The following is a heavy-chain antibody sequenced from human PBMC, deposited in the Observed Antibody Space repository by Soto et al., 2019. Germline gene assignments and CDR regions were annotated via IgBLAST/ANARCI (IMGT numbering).Heavy chain of an antibody. D-gene: IGHD3-22*01. Sequence: GGSLRLSCAASGFTFSDYYMSWIRQAPGKGLEWVSYISSSISYTNYADSVKGRFTISRDNAKNSLYLQMNSLRAEDPAVYYCARDRSSLYDSIGYFDYWGQGTLVTVSS. J-gene: IGHJ4*02. CDR2: ISSSISYT. CDR1: GFTFSDYY. CDR3: ARDRSSLYDSIGYFDY. V-gene: IGHV3-11*06.